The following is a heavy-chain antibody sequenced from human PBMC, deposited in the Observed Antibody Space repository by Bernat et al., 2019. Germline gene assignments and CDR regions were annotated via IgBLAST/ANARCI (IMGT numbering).Heavy chain of an antibody. CDR1: GYTVTSYG. Sequence: QVQLVQSGAEVKKPGASVKVSCKASGYTVTSYGISWVRQAPGQGLEWMGWISAYNGNANYAQKLQGRVTMTTDTSTSTAYMELRSLRSDDTAVYYCARDHPCTSCSEGGYYYYYMDVWGKGTTVTVSS. J-gene: IGHJ6*03. D-gene: IGHD2-2*01. CDR2: ISAYNGNA. CDR3: ARDHPCTSCSEGGYYYYYMDV. V-gene: IGHV1-18*01.